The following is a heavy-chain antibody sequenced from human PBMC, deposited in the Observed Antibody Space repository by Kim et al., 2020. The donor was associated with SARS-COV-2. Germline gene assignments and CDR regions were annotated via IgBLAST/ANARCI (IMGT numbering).Heavy chain of an antibody. Sequence: GGSLRLSCAASGFTFDDYAMHWVRQAPGKGLEWVSGISWNSGSIGYADSVKGRFTISRDNAKNSLYLQMNSLRAEDTALYYCAKLYSSGSSYFDYWGQGT. J-gene: IGHJ4*02. CDR1: GFTFDDYA. D-gene: IGHD3-10*01. V-gene: IGHV3-9*01. CDR2: ISWNSGSI. CDR3: AKLYSSGSSYFDY.